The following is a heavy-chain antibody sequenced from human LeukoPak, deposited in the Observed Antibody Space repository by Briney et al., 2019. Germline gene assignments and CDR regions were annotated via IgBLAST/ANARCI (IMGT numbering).Heavy chain of an antibody. CDR2: IYSIGST. J-gene: IGHJ3*02. Sequence: GGSLRLSCAASGFTLSNNYMSWVRQAPGKGLEWVSLIYSIGSTDYADSVKGRFTISRDNSKNTLYLQMNSMRDEDTAVYYCARGGDIVGTSRSAFDIWGQGTTVTVSS. CDR3: ARGGDIVGTSRSAFDI. V-gene: IGHV3-53*01. D-gene: IGHD1-26*01. CDR1: GFTLSNNY.